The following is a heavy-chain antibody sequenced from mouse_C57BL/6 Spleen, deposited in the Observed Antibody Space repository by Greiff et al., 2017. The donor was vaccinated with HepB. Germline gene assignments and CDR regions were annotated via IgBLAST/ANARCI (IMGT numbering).Heavy chain of an antibody. Sequence: VQRVESGAELAKPGASVKLSCKASGYTFTSYWMHWVKQRPGQGLEWIGYINPSSGYTKYNQKFKDKATLTADKSSSTAYMQLSSLTYEDSAVYYCARGHYYDYDDGHFDYWGQGTTLTVSS. V-gene: IGHV1-7*01. CDR1: GYTFTSYW. CDR3: ARGHYYDYDDGHFDY. D-gene: IGHD2-4*01. CDR2: INPSSGYT. J-gene: IGHJ2*01.